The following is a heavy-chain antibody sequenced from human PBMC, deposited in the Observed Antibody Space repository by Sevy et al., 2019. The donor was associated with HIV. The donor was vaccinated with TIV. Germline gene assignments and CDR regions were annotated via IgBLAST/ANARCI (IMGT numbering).Heavy chain of an antibody. Sequence: GGSLRLSCAASGFTFSSYAMHWVRQAPGKGLEWVAVISYDGSNKYYADSVKGRSTISRDNSKNTLYLQMNSLRAEDTAVYYCARDGGYCSGGSCYIDAFDIWGQGTMVTVSS. J-gene: IGHJ3*02. CDR3: ARDGGYCSGGSCYIDAFDI. V-gene: IGHV3-30-3*01. CDR2: ISYDGSNK. D-gene: IGHD2-15*01. CDR1: GFTFSSYA.